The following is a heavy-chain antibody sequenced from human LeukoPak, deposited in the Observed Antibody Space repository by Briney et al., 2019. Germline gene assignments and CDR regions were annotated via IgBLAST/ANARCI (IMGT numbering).Heavy chain of an antibody. D-gene: IGHD2-15*01. CDR2: IYWNDDK. CDR3: AHRGVLEILCSGGSCYSSAFDI. Sequence: ASGPTLVNPTQTLTLTCTFSGFSLSTSGVGVGWIRQPPGKALEWLALIYWNDDKRYSPSLKSRLTITKDTSKNQVVLTMTNMDPVDTATYYCAHRGVLEILCSGGSCYSSAFDIWGQGTMVTVSS. J-gene: IGHJ3*02. V-gene: IGHV2-5*01. CDR1: GFSLSTSGVG.